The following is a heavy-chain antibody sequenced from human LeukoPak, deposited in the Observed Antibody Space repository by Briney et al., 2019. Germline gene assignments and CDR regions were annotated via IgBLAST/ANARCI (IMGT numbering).Heavy chain of an antibody. CDR1: GGSISSGSYY. CDR3: ASDSLEDDYYMDV. CDR2: IYTSGST. J-gene: IGHJ6*03. V-gene: IGHV4-61*02. Sequence: PSETLSLTCSVSGGSISSGSYYWSWIRQPAGKGLEWIGRIYTSGSTNYNPSLKSRVTISVDTSKNQFSLKLSSVTAADTAVYYCASDSLEDDYYMDVWGKGTTVTISS.